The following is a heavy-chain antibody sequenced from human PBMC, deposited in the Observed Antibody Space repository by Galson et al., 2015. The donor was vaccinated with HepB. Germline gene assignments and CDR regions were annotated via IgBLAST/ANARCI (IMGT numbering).Heavy chain of an antibody. D-gene: IGHD1-26*01. Sequence: SLRLSCAASGFTFSDFGMHWVRQAPGKGLEWVARISYDGRNEYYPDSVKGRFTISRDNSNNTLSLQMNSLRTEDTAVYYCSKGINMGAYYFDSWGQGTLVTVSS. CDR3: SKGINMGAYYFDS. V-gene: IGHV3-30*18. CDR2: ISYDGRNE. J-gene: IGHJ4*02. CDR1: GFTFSDFG.